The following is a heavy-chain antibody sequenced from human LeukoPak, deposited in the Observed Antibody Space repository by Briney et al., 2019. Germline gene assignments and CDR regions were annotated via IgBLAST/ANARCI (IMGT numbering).Heavy chain of an antibody. CDR2: INHSGST. CDR1: GGSFSGYY. CDR3: ASETYGSRGG. Sequence: PSETLSLTCAVYGGSFSGYYWSWIRQPPGKGLEWIGEINHSGSTNYNPSLKSRATISVDTSKNQFSLKLSSVTAADTAVYYCASETYGSRGGWGQGTLVTVSS. J-gene: IGHJ4*02. V-gene: IGHV4-34*01. D-gene: IGHD3-10*01.